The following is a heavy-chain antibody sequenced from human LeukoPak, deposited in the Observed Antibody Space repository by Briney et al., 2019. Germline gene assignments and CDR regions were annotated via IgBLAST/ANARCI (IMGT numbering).Heavy chain of an antibody. V-gene: IGHV1-69*05. CDR3: ASSIFGVVQTPYYHYYMDV. CDR1: GGTFSSYA. J-gene: IGHJ6*03. Sequence: SVKVSCKASGGTFSSYAISWVRQAPGQGLEWMGRIIPIFGTANYAQKFQGRVTITTDESTSTAYMELSSLRSEDTAVYYCASSIFGVVQTPYYHYYMDVWGKGTTVTVSS. CDR2: IIPIFGTA. D-gene: IGHD3-3*01.